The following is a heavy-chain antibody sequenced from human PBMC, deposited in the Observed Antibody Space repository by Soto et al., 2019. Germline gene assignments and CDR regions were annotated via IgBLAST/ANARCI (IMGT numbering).Heavy chain of an antibody. CDR1: GGSFSVYC. CDR3: ARGKGGSYSNWFDP. CDR2: INHSGST. J-gene: IGHJ5*02. V-gene: IGHV4-34*01. Sequence: QVQLQQWGAGLLKPSETLSLTSAVYGGSFSVYCWSWIRRPPGKGLEWIGEINHSGSTNYNPSLKSRVTISGDTSKNQFSLKLNSVTAADTAVYYCARGKGGSYSNWFDPWGQGTLVTVSS. D-gene: IGHD1-26*01.